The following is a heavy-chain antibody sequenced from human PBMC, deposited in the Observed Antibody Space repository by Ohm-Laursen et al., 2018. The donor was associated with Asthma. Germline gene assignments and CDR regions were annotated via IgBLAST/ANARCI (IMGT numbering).Heavy chain of an antibody. V-gene: IGHV3-30*18. CDR2: ISYDGSNK. J-gene: IGHJ4*02. CDR1: GFTFSSYG. CDR3: AKDKDGSGSLDF. Sequence: SLRLSCSASGFTFSSYGMHWVRQAPGKGLEWVAVISYDGSNKYYADSVKGRFTISRDNSKNTLYLQMNSLRAEDTAVYYCAKDKDGSGSLDFWGQGTLVTVSS. D-gene: IGHD3-10*01.